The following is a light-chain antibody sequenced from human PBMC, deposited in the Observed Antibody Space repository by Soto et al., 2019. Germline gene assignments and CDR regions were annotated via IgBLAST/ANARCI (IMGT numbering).Light chain of an antibody. Sequence: EIVLTQSPATLSLSPGERATLSCRASQSVNTYLAWYQQRPGQAPRLLMYDASDRATGIPARFSGRGSGTDFTLTIDRQEPEDIAVYYCQQRSNWPLTFGGGTKVEIK. CDR3: QQRSNWPLT. V-gene: IGKV3-11*01. J-gene: IGKJ4*01. CDR2: DAS. CDR1: QSVNTY.